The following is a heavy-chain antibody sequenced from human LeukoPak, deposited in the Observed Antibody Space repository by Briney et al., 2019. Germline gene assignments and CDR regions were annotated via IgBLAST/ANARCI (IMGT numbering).Heavy chain of an antibody. CDR2: INWNGGST. CDR3: ARLRYSGSYSHYYYMDV. Sequence: GGSLRLSCAASGFTFDDYGMSWVRQAPGKGLEWVSGINWNGGSTGYADSVKGRFTISRDNAKNSLYLQMNSLRAEDTALYYCARLRYSGSYSHYYYMDVWGKGTTVTVSS. J-gene: IGHJ6*03. CDR1: GFTFDDYG. D-gene: IGHD1-26*01. V-gene: IGHV3-20*04.